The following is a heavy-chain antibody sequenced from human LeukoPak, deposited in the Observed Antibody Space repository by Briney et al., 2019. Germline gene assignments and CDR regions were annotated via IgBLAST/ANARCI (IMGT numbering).Heavy chain of an antibody. CDR3: ARGELKALTTYYYYCMDV. J-gene: IGHJ6*03. Sequence: SETLSLTCTVSGGSISSYYWSWIRQPPGKGLEWIGYIYYSGSTNYNPSLKSRVTISVDTSKNQFSLKLSSVTAADTAVYYCARGELKALTTYYYYCMDVWGKGTTVTVSS. CDR2: IYYSGST. D-gene: IGHD3-10*01. CDR1: GGSISSYY. V-gene: IGHV4-59*01.